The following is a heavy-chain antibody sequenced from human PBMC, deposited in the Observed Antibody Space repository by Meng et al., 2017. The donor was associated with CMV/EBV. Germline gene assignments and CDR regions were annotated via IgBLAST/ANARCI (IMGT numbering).Heavy chain of an antibody. CDR2: INPNSGGT. V-gene: IGHV1-2*02. J-gene: IGHJ6*02. CDR1: GYTFTGYY. CDR3: ARQLQFGEYGMDV. D-gene: IGHD2-2*01. Sequence: ASVKVSCKASGYTFTGYYMHWVRQAPGQGLEWMGWINPNSGGTNYAQKFQGRVTMTRDTSISTAYMELSRLRSDDPAVYYCARQLQFGEYGMDVWGQGTTVTVSS.